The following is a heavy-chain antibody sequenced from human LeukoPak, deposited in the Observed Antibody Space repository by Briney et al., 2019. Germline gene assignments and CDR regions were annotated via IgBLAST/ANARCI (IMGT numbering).Heavy chain of an antibody. CDR2: INPNSGGT. V-gene: IGHV1-2*02. CDR3: ARVTMLRGVIGGLGY. D-gene: IGHD3-10*01. J-gene: IGHJ4*02. Sequence: GASVKVSCKASGYTFTGYYMHWVRQAPGQGLEWMGWINPNSGGTNYAQKFQGRVTMTRDTSISTAYMELSRLRSDDTAVYYCARVTMLRGVIGGLGYWGQGTLVTVSS. CDR1: GYTFTGYY.